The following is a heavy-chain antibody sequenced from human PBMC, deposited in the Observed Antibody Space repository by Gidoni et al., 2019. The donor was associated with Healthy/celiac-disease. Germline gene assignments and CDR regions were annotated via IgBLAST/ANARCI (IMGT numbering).Heavy chain of an antibody. V-gene: IGHV3-7*01. CDR2: IKQDGSEK. D-gene: IGHD2-15*01. Sequence: EVQLVESGGGLVQPGGSLRLSCAASGFTFSSYWMSWVRQAPGKGLEWVANIKQDGSEKYYVDSVKGRFTISRDNAKNSLYLQMNSLRAEDTAVYYCASAYCSGGSCYSSNAFDIWGQGTMVTVSS. CDR1: GFTFSSYW. J-gene: IGHJ3*02. CDR3: ASAYCSGGSCYSSNAFDI.